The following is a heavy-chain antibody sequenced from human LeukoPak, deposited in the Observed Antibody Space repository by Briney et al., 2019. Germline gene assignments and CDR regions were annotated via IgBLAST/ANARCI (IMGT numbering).Heavy chain of an antibody. D-gene: IGHD2-2*01. CDR2: ISYDGSNK. V-gene: IGHV3-30*18. J-gene: IGHJ5*02. Sequence: GRSLRLSCAASGFTFTSYGMHWVRQAPGKGLEWVAVISYDGSNKYYADSVKGRFTISRDNSKNTLYLQMNSLRAEDTAVDYCANLGYCSSTSCRSPWGQGTLVTVSS. CDR3: ANLGYCSSTSCRSP. CDR1: GFTFTSYG.